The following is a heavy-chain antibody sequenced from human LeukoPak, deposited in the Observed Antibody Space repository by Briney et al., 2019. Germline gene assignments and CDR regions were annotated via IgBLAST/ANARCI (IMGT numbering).Heavy chain of an antibody. CDR1: GFTFSSYW. CDR2: INTDGSRI. Sequence: GGSLRLSCAASGFTFSSYWMHWVRQAPGKGLVWVSRINTDGSRINYADSVKGRFTISRDNAKDTLLLQMNSLGAEDTALYYCSRELTSGANYWGQGTLVTVSS. J-gene: IGHJ4*02. CDR3: SRELTSGANY. V-gene: IGHV3-74*01. D-gene: IGHD6-19*01.